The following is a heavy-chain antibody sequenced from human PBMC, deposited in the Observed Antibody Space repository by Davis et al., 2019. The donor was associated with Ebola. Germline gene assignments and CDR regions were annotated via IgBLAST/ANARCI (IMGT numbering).Heavy chain of an antibody. V-gene: IGHV4-39*07. CDR2: INHSGST. CDR1: GGSISSGDYY. Sequence: SETLSLTCTVSGGSISSGDYYWSRIRQPPGKGLEWIGEINHSGSTNYNPSLKSRVTISVDTSKNQFSLKLSSVTAADTAVYYCARAGSYYYYGMDVWGQGTTVTVSS. CDR3: ARAGSYYYYGMDV. J-gene: IGHJ6*02.